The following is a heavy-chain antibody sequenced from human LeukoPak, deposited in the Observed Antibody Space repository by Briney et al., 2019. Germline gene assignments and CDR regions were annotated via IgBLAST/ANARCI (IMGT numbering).Heavy chain of an antibody. CDR3: ARGSSSGWRTIDY. CDR2: ISSSSSTI. D-gene: IGHD6-19*01. CDR1: GFTFSSYS. J-gene: IGHJ4*02. V-gene: IGHV3-48*04. Sequence: PGGSLRLSCAASGFTFSSYSMNWVRQAPGKGLEWVSYISSSSSTIYYADSVKGRFTISRDNAKNSLYLQMNSLRAEDTAVYYCARGSSSGWRTIDYWGQGTLVTVSS.